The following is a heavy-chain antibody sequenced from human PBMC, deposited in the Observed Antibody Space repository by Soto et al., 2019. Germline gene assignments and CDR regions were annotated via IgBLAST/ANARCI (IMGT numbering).Heavy chain of an antibody. D-gene: IGHD3-10*01. CDR3: AREGITMVRGVLFDY. V-gene: IGHV1-69*13. CDR1: GGTFSSYA. CDR2: IIPIFGTA. Sequence: ASVKVSCKASGGTFSSYAISWVRQAPGQGLEWMGGIIPIFGTANYAQKFQGRVTITADESTSTAYMELSSLRSEDTAVYYCAREGITMVRGVLFDYWGQGTLVTVSS. J-gene: IGHJ4*02.